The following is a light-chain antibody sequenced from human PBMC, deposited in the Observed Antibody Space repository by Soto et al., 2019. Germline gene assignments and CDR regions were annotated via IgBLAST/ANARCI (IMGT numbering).Light chain of an antibody. CDR2: YKSDSDY. CDR1: SGINVGSSR. V-gene: IGLV5-45*01. J-gene: IGLJ2*01. Sequence: QPVLTQPASLSASPGASASLTCTLRSGINVGSSRIYWYQQKPGSPPQYLLRYKSDSDYQQGSGVSSRFSGSKDASANAGILLISGLQSDDEADYYCMIWHSSAVVFGGGTKVTVL. CDR3: MIWHSSAVV.